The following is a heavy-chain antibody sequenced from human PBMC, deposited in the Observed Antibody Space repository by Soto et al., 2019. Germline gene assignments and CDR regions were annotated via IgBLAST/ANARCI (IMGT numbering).Heavy chain of an antibody. CDR2: ISGSGGST. V-gene: IGHV3-23*01. Sequence: GSLRLSCAASGFTFCSYALSWGRQGSGKGPEWVSAISGSGGSTYYADTVKGRFTISRDNSKNTLYLQMNSLRAEDTAVYYCAKDSRGYCSGGSCYEDAFDIWGQGTMVTVSS. D-gene: IGHD2-15*01. CDR1: GFTFCSYA. J-gene: IGHJ3*02. CDR3: AKDSRGYCSGGSCYEDAFDI.